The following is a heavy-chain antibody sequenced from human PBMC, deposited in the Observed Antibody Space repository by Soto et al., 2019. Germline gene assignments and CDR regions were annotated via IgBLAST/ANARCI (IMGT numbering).Heavy chain of an antibody. CDR1: GGTFSSYA. Sequence: ASVKVSCKASGGTFSSYAISWVRQAPGQGLEWMGGIIPIFGTANYAQKFQGRVTITADESTSTAYMELSSLRSEDTAVYYCARDLAYCGGDCYPNAFDIWGQGTMVTVSS. J-gene: IGHJ3*02. CDR2: IIPIFGTA. CDR3: ARDLAYCGGDCYPNAFDI. D-gene: IGHD2-21*02. V-gene: IGHV1-69*13.